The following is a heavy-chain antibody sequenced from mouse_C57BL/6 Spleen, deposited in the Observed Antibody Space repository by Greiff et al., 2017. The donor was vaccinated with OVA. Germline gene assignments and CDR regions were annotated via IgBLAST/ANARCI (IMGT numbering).Heavy chain of an antibody. D-gene: IGHD1-1*01. Sequence: QVQLKQPGAELVKPGASVKLSCKASGYTFTSYWMHWVKQRPGQGLEWIGMIHPNSGSTNYNEKFKSKATLTVDKSSSTAYMQLSSLTSEDSAVYYCARKGYYYGSSSHAMDYWGQGTSVTVSS. CDR2: IHPNSGST. CDR1: GYTFTSYW. CDR3: ARKGYYYGSSSHAMDY. V-gene: IGHV1-64*01. J-gene: IGHJ4*01.